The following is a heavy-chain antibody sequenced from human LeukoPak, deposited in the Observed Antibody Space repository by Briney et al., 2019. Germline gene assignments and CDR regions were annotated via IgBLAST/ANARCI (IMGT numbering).Heavy chain of an antibody. J-gene: IGHJ6*03. CDR2: ISSSSTTI. CDR3: ARDIILMMYTVSDYYDYIDV. D-gene: IGHD2-8*01. V-gene: IGHV3-48*01. CDR1: GFTFSSYS. Sequence: GGSLRLSCAASGFTFSSYSMMWVRQAPGKGLEWVSYISSSSTTIHYADSVKGRFTISRDNAKNSVYLQMNSLRAEDTAVYYCARDIILMMYTVSDYYDYIDVWGKGTTVTVSS.